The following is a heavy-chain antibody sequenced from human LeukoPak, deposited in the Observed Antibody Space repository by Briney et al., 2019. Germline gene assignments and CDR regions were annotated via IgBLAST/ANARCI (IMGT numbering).Heavy chain of an antibody. J-gene: IGHJ4*02. Sequence: GASVKVSCKDSGYTFTGYYMHWVRQAPGQGLEWMGRINPNSGGTNYAQKFQGRVTMTRDTSISTAYMELSRLRSDDTAVYYCARARRPAGYYFDYWGQGTLVTVSS. CDR3: ARARRPAGYYFDY. CDR1: GYTFTGYY. V-gene: IGHV1-2*06. CDR2: INPNSGGT.